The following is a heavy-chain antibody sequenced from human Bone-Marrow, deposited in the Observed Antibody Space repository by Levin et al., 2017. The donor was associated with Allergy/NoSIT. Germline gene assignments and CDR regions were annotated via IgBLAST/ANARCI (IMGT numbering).Heavy chain of an antibody. V-gene: IGHV3-7*04. Sequence: GEFLKISCAASGFPLSAYWMNWVRQAPGKGLEWVAQIKKDGTEEYYAGSVKGRFTISRDNAKNSLFLQMHSLGVEDTAVYYCAREPARGGDFDYWGQGTLVTVSS. J-gene: IGHJ4*02. D-gene: IGHD3-10*01. CDR3: AREPARGGDFDY. CDR1: GFPLSAYW. CDR2: IKKDGTEE.